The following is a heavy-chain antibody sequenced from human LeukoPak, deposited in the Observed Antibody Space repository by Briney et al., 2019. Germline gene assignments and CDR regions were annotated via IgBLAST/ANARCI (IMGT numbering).Heavy chain of an antibody. CDR1: VYTFTDYG. Sequence: ASVKVSCKASVYTFTDYGITWVRQAPGQGLEWMGWVSAYNGDTNYAQSLQGRVTMTTHTSTSTAYMELWSLRSDDTAVYYCARDHHLAVAANNWFDPWGQGTLVTVSS. CDR2: VSAYNGDT. CDR3: ARDHHLAVAANNWFDP. J-gene: IGHJ5*02. D-gene: IGHD6-19*01. V-gene: IGHV1-18*01.